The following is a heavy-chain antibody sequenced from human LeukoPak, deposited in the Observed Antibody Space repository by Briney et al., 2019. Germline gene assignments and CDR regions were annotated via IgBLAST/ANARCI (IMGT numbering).Heavy chain of an antibody. CDR2: INPNSGGT. J-gene: IGHJ4*02. CDR3: ATLYSSAWNYFDY. V-gene: IGHV1-2*02. Sequence: ASVKVSCKASGYTFTVYYMHWVRQAPGQGLEWMGWINPNSGGTNYAQKFQGRVTMTRDTSISTAYMELSRLRSDDTAAYYCATLYSSAWNYFDYWGQRTLVTVSS. D-gene: IGHD6-19*01. CDR1: GYTFTVYY.